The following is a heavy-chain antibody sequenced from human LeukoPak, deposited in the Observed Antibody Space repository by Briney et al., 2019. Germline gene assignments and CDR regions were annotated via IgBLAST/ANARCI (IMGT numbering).Heavy chain of an antibody. CDR3: ARGNVHFDY. V-gene: IGHV5-51*01. Sequence: GGSLQISLQGSGYRFTSYWIGWVRQMPGKGLEWMGIIYPGDSDTRYSPSFQGQVTISADKSISTAYLQWSSLKASDTAMYYCARGNVHFDYWGQGALVTVSS. CDR1: GYRFTSYW. D-gene: IGHD1-1*01. CDR2: IYPGDSDT. J-gene: IGHJ4*02.